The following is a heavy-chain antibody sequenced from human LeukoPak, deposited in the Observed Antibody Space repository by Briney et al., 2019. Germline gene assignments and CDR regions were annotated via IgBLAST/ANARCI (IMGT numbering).Heavy chain of an antibody. CDR1: DDSIKSYF. CDR2: VFYSGST. D-gene: IGHD6-25*01. Sequence: SETLSLTCTVSDDSIKSYFWTWIRQSPGKGMEWIGYVFYSGSTSYNPSLRSRLTMSVDTSKSQFSLNLNSVTAADTAIYYCTRDGSARSLATWGQGTLVTVSS. J-gene: IGHJ5*02. V-gene: IGHV4-59*01. CDR3: TRDGSARSLAT.